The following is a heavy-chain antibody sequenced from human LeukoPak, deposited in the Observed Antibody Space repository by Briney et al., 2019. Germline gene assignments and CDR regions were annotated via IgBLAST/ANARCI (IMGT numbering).Heavy chain of an antibody. Sequence: SETLSLTCTVSGGSISSYYWSWIRQPPGKGLEWIGYIYYSGSTNYNPSLKSRVTISVDTSKNQFSLKLSSVTAADTAVYYCARDGWLGDYFDYWGQGTLVTVSS. CDR1: GGSISSYY. CDR2: IYYSGST. D-gene: IGHD3-10*01. J-gene: IGHJ4*02. CDR3: ARDGWLGDYFDY. V-gene: IGHV4-59*01.